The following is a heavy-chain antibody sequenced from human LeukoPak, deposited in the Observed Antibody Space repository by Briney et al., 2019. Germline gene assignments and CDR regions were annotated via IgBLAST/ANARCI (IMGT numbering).Heavy chain of an antibody. D-gene: IGHD3-9*01. Sequence: ASVKVSCKASGYTFTGYYMHWVRQAPGQGLEWMGWINPNSGGTNYAQKFQGRVTMTRDTSISTAYMELSRLRSDDTAVYYCARAEDYYDTILSGVYWGQGTLVTVSS. V-gene: IGHV1-2*02. CDR3: ARAEDYYDTILSGVY. CDR1: GYTFTGYY. CDR2: INPNSGGT. J-gene: IGHJ4*02.